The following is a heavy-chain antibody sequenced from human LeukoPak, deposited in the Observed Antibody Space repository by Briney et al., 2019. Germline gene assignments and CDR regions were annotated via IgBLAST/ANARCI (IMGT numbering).Heavy chain of an antibody. Sequence: SETLSLTCTVSGGSISSGSYYWRWIRQPAGKGLEWIGRIYTSGSTNYNPSLKSRVTMSVDTSKNQFSLRLSSVTAADTAVYYCARDGIKRLTTAPDDYGDYGGASYFDYWGQGTLVTVSS. V-gene: IGHV4-61*02. CDR1: GGSISSGSYY. D-gene: IGHD4-17*01. J-gene: IGHJ4*02. CDR2: IYTSGST. CDR3: ARDGIKRLTTAPDDYGDYGGASYFDY.